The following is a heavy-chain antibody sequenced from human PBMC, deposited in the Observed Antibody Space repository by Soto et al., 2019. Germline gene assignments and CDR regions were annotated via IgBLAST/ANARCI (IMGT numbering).Heavy chain of an antibody. CDR1: GGSFSGYY. CDR3: TRWGVVTALYYYYGMDV. Sequence: QVQLQQWGAGLLKPSETLSLTCAVYGGSFSGYYWSWNRQPPGKGLEWIGEINHSGSTNYNPSLKSRVTISVDTSKTQFPLKLSSVTAADTAVYYCTRWGVVTALYYYYGMDVWGQGTTVTVSS. J-gene: IGHJ6*02. V-gene: IGHV4-34*01. D-gene: IGHD2-21*02. CDR2: INHSGST.